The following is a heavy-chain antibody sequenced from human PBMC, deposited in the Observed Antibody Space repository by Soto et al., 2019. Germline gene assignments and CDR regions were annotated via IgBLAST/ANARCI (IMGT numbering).Heavy chain of an antibody. CDR3: ARAVAVAADFDY. CDR1: GYTFTSHY. Sequence: ASVKVSCKASGYTFTSHYMHWVRQAPGQGLEWMGIINPSGGSTSYAQKFQGRVTMTRDTSTSTVYMELSSLRSEDTAVYYCARAVAVAADFDYWGQGTLVTVSS. J-gene: IGHJ4*02. D-gene: IGHD6-19*01. CDR2: INPSGGST. V-gene: IGHV1-46*01.